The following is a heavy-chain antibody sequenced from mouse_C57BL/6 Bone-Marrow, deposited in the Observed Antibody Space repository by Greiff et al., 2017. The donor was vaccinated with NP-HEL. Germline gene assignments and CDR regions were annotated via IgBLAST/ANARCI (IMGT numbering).Heavy chain of an antibody. Sequence: QVQLQQSGPGLVQPSQSLSITCTVSGFSLTSYGVHWFRQSPGKGLEWLGVIWRGGSTDYNAAFMSRLSITKDNSKSQVFCKMNSLQADDTAIYYCAKNYYGSSPTWFAYWGQGTLGTVSA. CDR2: IWRGGST. CDR1: GFSLTSYG. CDR3: AKNYYGSSPTWFAY. V-gene: IGHV2-5*01. D-gene: IGHD1-1*01. J-gene: IGHJ3*01.